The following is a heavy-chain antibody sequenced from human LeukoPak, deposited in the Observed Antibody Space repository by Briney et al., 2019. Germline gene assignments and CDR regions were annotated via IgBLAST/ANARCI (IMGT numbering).Heavy chain of an antibody. CDR1: GFTFSSYG. CDR2: IRYDGSNK. Sequence: GGSLRLSCAASGFTFSSYGMHRVRQAPGKGLEWVAFIRYDGSNKYDADSVKGRFTISRDNSKNTLYLQMNSLRAEDTAVYYCAKSLTAGGSWKISPVDYWGQGTLVTVSS. V-gene: IGHV3-30*02. D-gene: IGHD3-10*01. J-gene: IGHJ4*02. CDR3: AKSLTAGGSWKISPVDY.